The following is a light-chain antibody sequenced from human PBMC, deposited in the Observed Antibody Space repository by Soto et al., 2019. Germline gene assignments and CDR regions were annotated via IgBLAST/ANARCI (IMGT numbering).Light chain of an antibody. J-gene: IGKJ1*01. Sequence: DIQMTQSPSTLSASVGARVSITFRASQSISNWLAWYQQKPGKAPKLLIYDASSLESGVPSRFSGSRSGTEFTLTISSLQPADFATYYCQQYNSFSRTFGQGTKVDIK. CDR2: DAS. CDR3: QQYNSFSRT. CDR1: QSISNW. V-gene: IGKV1-5*01.